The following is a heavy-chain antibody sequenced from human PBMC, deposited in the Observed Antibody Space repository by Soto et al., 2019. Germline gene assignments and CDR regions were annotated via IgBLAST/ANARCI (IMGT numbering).Heavy chain of an antibody. CDR1: GFTFSSYG. Sequence: GGSLRLSCAASGFTFSSYGMHWVRQAPGKGLEWVAVISYDGSNKYYADSVKGRFTISRDNSKNTLYLQMNSLRAEDTVVYYCAKGSGGSCYSGAFDIWGQGTMVTVSS. J-gene: IGHJ3*02. CDR3: AKGSGGSCYSGAFDI. V-gene: IGHV3-30*18. CDR2: ISYDGSNK. D-gene: IGHD2-15*01.